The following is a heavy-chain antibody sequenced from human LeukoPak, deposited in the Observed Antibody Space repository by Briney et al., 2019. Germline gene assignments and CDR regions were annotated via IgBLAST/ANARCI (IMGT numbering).Heavy chain of an antibody. CDR3: AKRGPGSPESGKYYFDY. V-gene: IGHV3-30*02. Sequence: GGSLRLSCAASGFSFSTYGFHWVRQAPGKGLEWVTFIRFDGGKKNYADSVKGRFAISRDNSKNTLSLQMNSLRAEDTAVYYCAKRGPGSPESGKYYFDYWGQGTLVTVSS. CDR1: GFSFSTYG. J-gene: IGHJ4*02. CDR2: IRFDGGKK. D-gene: IGHD3-10*01.